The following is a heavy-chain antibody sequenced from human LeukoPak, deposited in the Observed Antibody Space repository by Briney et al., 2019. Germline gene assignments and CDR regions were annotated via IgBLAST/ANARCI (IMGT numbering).Heavy chain of an antibody. Sequence: ASVKVSCKASGYTFTSYAMNWVRQAPGQGLEWMGWINTNTGNPTYAQGFTGRFVFSLDTSVSTAYLQISSLKAEDTAVYYCAITSSKAGPTGTHYYYYYMDVWGKGTTVTVSS. V-gene: IGHV7-4-1*02. CDR1: GYTFTSYA. CDR2: INTNTGNP. J-gene: IGHJ6*03. CDR3: AITSSKAGPTGTHYYYYYMDV. D-gene: IGHD1-14*01.